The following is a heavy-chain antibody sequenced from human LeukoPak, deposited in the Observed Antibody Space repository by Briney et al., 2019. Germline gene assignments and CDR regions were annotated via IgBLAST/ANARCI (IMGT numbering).Heavy chain of an antibody. CDR1: GFTFSSYS. V-gene: IGHV3-30*03. Sequence: GGSLRLSCAASGFTFSSYSMNWVRQAPGKGLEWVAVISYDGSNKYYADSVKGRFTISRDNSKNTLYLQMNSLRAEDTAVYYCARGVKMATIDYWGQGTLVTVSS. CDR3: ARGVKMATIDY. J-gene: IGHJ4*02. D-gene: IGHD5-24*01. CDR2: ISYDGSNK.